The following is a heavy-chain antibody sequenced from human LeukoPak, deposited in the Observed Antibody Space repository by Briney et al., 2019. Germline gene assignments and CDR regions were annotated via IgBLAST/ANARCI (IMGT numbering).Heavy chain of an antibody. D-gene: IGHD2-15*01. V-gene: IGHV3-53*05. Sequence: GGSLRLSCAASGFTVSSNYMSWVRQAPGKGLEWVSVIYSGGSTYYADSVKGRFTISRDNSKNTLYLQMNSLRAEDTAVYYCARSGLGEYYMDVWGKGTTVTVSS. CDR2: IYSGGST. J-gene: IGHJ6*03. CDR3: ARSGLGEYYMDV. CDR1: GFTVSSNY.